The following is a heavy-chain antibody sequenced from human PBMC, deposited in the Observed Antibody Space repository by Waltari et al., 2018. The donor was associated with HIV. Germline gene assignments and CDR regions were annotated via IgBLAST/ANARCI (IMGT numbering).Heavy chain of an antibody. J-gene: IGHJ4*02. V-gene: IGHV4-34*01. CDR1: GESFSGYY. Sequence: QVQLQQWGAGLLKPSETLSLTCAVYGESFSGYYWSWIRQAPGKGLEWIGEINHSGSTNYNPSLKRRVTVSVDTSKNQFSLKLSSVTAADTAVYYCARGSDRDNSGWVDQFDYWGQGTLVTVSS. CDR3: ARGSDRDNSGWVDQFDY. CDR2: INHSGST. D-gene: IGHD6-19*01.